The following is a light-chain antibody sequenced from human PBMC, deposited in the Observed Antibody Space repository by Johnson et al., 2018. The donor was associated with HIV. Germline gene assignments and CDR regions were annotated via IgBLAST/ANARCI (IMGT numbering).Light chain of an antibody. J-gene: IGLJ1*01. V-gene: IGLV1-51*01. CDR2: TN. CDR1: SSNIGTIK. CDR3: GTWDTSRSAGV. Sequence: QPVLTQPPSVSAAPGQRVSISCSGSSSNIGTIKVSGYNQAQGQPPNLSIMTNISQPQGILDHSSASSPATSPTLASPGFQTADEADYYCGTWDTSRSAGVFGPGTKVSVL.